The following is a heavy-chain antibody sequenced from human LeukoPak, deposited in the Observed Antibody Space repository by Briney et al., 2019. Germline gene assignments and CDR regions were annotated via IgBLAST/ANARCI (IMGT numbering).Heavy chain of an antibody. J-gene: IGHJ4*02. V-gene: IGHV3-48*03. CDR1: GFTFSSYD. Sequence: GGSLRLSCAASGFTFSSYDMNWVRQAPGKGLEWVSYISSGASAIYYADSVEGRFTISRDNAQNSLYLQMNSLRAEDTAVYYCARSITAIDYWGQGTLVTVSS. D-gene: IGHD3-3*01. CDR3: ARSITAIDY. CDR2: ISSGASAI.